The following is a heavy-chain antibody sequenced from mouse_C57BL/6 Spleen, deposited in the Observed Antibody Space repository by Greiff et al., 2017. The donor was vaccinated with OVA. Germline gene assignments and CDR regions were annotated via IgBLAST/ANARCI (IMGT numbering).Heavy chain of an antibody. CDR3: ARNYYYGSSYRAMDY. D-gene: IGHD1-1*01. CDR2: IFPGSGST. V-gene: IGHV1-75*01. CDR1: GYTFTDYY. Sequence: QVQLQQSGPELVKPGASVKISCKASGYTFTDYYINWVKQRPGQGLEWIGWIFPGSGSTYYNEKFKGKATLTVDKSSSTAYMLLSSLTSEDSAVYCCARNYYYGSSYRAMDYWGQGTSVTVSS. J-gene: IGHJ4*01.